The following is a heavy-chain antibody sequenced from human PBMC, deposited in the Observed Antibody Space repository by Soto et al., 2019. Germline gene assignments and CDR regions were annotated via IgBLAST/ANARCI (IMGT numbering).Heavy chain of an antibody. CDR3: ARGLGGDSSGYFSFYYYYGMDV. J-gene: IGHJ6*02. CDR2: IYYSGST. Sequence: SETLSLTCTVSGGSISSGDYYWRWIRQPPGKGLEWIGYIYYSGSTYYNPSLKSRVTISVDTSKNQFSLKLSSVTAADTAVYYCARGLGGDSSGYFSFYYYYGMDVWGQGTTVTVSS. V-gene: IGHV4-30-4*01. CDR1: GGSISSGDYY. D-gene: IGHD3-22*01.